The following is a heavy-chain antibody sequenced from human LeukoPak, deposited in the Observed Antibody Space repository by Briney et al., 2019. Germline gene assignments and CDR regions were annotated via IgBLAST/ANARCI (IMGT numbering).Heavy chain of an antibody. J-gene: IGHJ5*02. D-gene: IGHD1-1*01. Sequence: GASVKVSCKASGYTFTSYDINWVRQATGQGLEWMGWMNPNSGNTGYAQKFQGRVTMTRDTSTSTVYMELSSLRSEDTAVYYCARRGGEQRQMGTTEFDPWGQGTLVTVSS. CDR2: MNPNSGNT. CDR1: GYTFTSYD. CDR3: ARRGGEQRQMGTTEFDP. V-gene: IGHV1-8*01.